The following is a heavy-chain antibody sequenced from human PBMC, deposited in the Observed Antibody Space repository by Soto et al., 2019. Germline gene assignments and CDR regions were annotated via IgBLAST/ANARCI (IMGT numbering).Heavy chain of an antibody. V-gene: IGHV1-69*12. Sequence: QVQLVQAGAEVKKPGSSVKVSCKASGGTFSSYAISWVRQAPGQGLEWMGGIIPIFGTANYAQKFQGRVTITADESTSTAYMELSSLRSEDTAVYYCARDGEMATSPTNWFDPWGQGTLVTVSS. CDR1: GGTFSSYA. CDR2: IIPIFGTA. D-gene: IGHD5-12*01. J-gene: IGHJ5*02. CDR3: ARDGEMATSPTNWFDP.